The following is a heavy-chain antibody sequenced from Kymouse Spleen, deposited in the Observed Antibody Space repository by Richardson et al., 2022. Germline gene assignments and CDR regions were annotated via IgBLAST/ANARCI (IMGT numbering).Heavy chain of an antibody. J-gene: IGHJ6*02. CDR3: ARDMYYDFWSGYSPYYYYGMDV. Sequence: QVQLVESGGGVVQPGRSLRLSCAASGFTFSSYGMHWVRQAPGKGLEWVAVIWYDGSNKYYADSVKGRFTISRDNSKNTLYLQMNSLRAEDTAVYYCARDMYYDFWSGYSPYYYYGMDVWGQGTTVTVSS. V-gene: IGHV3-33*01. CDR2: IWYDGSNK. D-gene: IGHD3-3*01. CDR1: GFTFSSYG.